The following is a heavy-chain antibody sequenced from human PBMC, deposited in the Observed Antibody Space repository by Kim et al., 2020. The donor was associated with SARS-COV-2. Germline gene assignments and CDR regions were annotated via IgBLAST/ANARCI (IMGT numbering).Heavy chain of an antibody. J-gene: IGHJ4*02. Sequence: SETLSLTCAVYGESFSGYYWSWIRQPPGKGLEWIGEINHSGSTNYNPSLKSRVTISVDTSKNQFSLKLSSVTAADTAVYYCARGRQNNWNYYHDYWGQGT. D-gene: IGHD1-7*01. CDR2: INHSGST. CDR1: GESFSGYY. CDR3: ARGRQNNWNYYHDY. V-gene: IGHV4-34*01.